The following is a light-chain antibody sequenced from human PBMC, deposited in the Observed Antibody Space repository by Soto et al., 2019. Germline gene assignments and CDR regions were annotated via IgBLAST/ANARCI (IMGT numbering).Light chain of an antibody. CDR3: QQRSNWPRT. Sequence: EIVLTQSPATLSLSPGDRATLSCMASQSVSTYLAWYQQKPGQAPRLLMYGASTRATGIPAGFGGSGSGTDFTLTISSLEPEDFAVYYCQQRSNWPRTFGQGTKVEIK. V-gene: IGKV3-11*01. CDR1: QSVSTY. J-gene: IGKJ1*01. CDR2: GAS.